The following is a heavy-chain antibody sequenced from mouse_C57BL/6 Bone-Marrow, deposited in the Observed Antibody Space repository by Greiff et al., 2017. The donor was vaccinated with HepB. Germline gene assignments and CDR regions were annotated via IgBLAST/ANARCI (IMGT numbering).Heavy chain of an antibody. CDR2: IYPGSGST. V-gene: IGHV1-55*01. CDR3: ARRKLGRYYFDY. CDR1: GYTFTSYW. Sequence: VQLQQSGAELVKPGASVKMSCKASGYTFTSYWITWVKQRPGQGLEWIGDIYPGSGSTNYNEKFKSKATLTVDTSSSTAYMQLSSLTSEDSAVYYCARRKLGRYYFDYWGQGTTLTVSS. D-gene: IGHD4-1*01. J-gene: IGHJ2*01.